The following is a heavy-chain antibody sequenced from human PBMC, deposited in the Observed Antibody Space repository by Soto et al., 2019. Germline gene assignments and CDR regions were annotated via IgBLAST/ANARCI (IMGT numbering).Heavy chain of an antibody. CDR2: ISAYNGNT. J-gene: IGHJ3*02. CDR1: GYTFTSYG. V-gene: IGHV1-18*01. D-gene: IGHD3-22*01. Sequence: GASVKVSCKASGYTFTSYGISWVRQAPGQGLEWMGWISAYNGNTNYAQKLQGRVTMTTDTSTSTAYMELRSLRSDDTAVYYCARAYYYDSSGYYPDAFDIWGQGTMVTVSS. CDR3: ARAYYYDSSGYYPDAFDI.